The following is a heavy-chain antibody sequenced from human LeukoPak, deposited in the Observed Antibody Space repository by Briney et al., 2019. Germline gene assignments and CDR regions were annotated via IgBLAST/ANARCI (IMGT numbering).Heavy chain of an antibody. V-gene: IGHV4-39*01. CDR3: ASLFTDYSSSSGDY. CDR2: IYYSGST. Sequence: PSETLSLTCTVSGGSIRSSSYYWGWIRQPPGKGLEWIGSIYYSGSTYYNPSHKSRVTISVDTSKNQFSLKLSFLTAADTAVYYCASLFTDYSSSSGDYWGQGTLVTVSS. CDR1: GGSIRSSSYY. D-gene: IGHD6-6*01. J-gene: IGHJ4*02.